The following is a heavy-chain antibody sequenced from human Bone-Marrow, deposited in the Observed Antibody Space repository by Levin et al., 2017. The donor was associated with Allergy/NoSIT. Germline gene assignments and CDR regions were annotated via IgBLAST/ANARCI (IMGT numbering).Heavy chain of an antibody. V-gene: IGHV1-8*01. D-gene: IGHD2-2*01. CDR3: ARVTIVVVPAAIAKYYFDY. CDR2: MNPNSGNT. CDR1: GYTFTSYD. J-gene: IGHJ4*02. Sequence: ASVKVSCKASGYTFTSYDINWVRQATGQGLEWMGWMNPNSGNTGYAQKFQGRVTMTRNTSISTAYMELSSLRSEDTAVYYCARVTIVVVPAAIAKYYFDYWGQGTLVTVSS.